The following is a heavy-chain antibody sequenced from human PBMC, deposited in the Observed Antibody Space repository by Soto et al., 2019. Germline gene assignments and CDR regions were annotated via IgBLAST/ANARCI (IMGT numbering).Heavy chain of an antibody. V-gene: IGHV4-30-4*01. Sequence: PSETLSRTCTVSGGSISSGDYYWIWIRQPPGKGLEWIGYIYYSGSTYYNPSLKSRVTISVDTSKNQFSLKLSSVTAADTAVYYCARTIVGAADFDYWGQGTLVTVSS. D-gene: IGHD1-26*01. CDR1: GGSISSGDYY. J-gene: IGHJ4*02. CDR2: IYYSGST. CDR3: ARTIVGAADFDY.